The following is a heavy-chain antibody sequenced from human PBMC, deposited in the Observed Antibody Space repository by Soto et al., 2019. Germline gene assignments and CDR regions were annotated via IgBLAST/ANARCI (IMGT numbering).Heavy chain of an antibody. D-gene: IGHD3-3*01. CDR1: GGSISSYY. CDR2: IYYSGST. J-gene: IGHJ3*02. V-gene: IGHV4-59*08. CDR3: ARHSRSGLTAFEI. Sequence: SETLSLTCTVSGGSISSYYWSWIRQPPGKGLEWIGYIYYSGSTNYNPSLKSRVTISVDTSKNQFSLKLSSVTAADTAVYYCARHSRSGLTAFEIWGQGTLVTVSS.